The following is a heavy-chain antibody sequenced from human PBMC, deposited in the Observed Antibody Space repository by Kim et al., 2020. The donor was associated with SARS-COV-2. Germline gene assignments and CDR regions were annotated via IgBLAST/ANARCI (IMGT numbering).Heavy chain of an antibody. V-gene: IGHV4-39*01. D-gene: IGHD3-22*01. CDR3: ARLKGDYYDSSGYACYFDL. Sequence: SRVTISVDTSKNQFSLKLSSVTAADTAVYYCARLKGDYYDSSGYACYFDLWGRGTLVTVSS. J-gene: IGHJ2*01.